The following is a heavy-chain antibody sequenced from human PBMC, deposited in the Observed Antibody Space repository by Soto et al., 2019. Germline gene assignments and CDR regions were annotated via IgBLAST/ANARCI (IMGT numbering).Heavy chain of an antibody. CDR3: ARCPGEKRKYYYYYYYMDV. CDR1: GFTFSSYG. J-gene: IGHJ6*03. D-gene: IGHD3-10*01. CDR2: IWYDGSNK. Sequence: QVQLVESGGGVVQPGRSLRLSCAASGFTFSSYGMHWVRQAPGKGLEWVAVIWYDGSNKYYADSVKGRFTISRDNSKNTLYLQMNSLRAEDTAVYYCARCPGEKRKYYYYYYYMDVWGKGTTVTVSS. V-gene: IGHV3-33*01.